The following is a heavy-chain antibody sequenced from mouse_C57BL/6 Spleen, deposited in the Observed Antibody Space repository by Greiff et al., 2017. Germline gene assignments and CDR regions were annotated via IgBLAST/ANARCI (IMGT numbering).Heavy chain of an antibody. D-gene: IGHD2-3*01. CDR3: AREDDGWFAY. CDR1: GYAFSSSW. J-gene: IGHJ3*01. CDR2: IYPGDGDT. V-gene: IGHV1-82*01. Sequence: VQLQQSGPELVKPGASVKISCKASGYAFSSSWMNWVKQRPGKGLEWIGRIYPGDGDTNYNGKFKGKATLTADKSSSTAYMQLSSLTSEDSAVYFCAREDDGWFAYWGQGTLVTVSA.